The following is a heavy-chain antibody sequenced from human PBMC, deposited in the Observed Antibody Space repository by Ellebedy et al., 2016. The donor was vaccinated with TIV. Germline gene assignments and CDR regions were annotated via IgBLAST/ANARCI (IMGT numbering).Heavy chain of an antibody. CDR1: GYTITSYF. V-gene: IGHV1-2*02. CDR2: INPKTGDI. CDR3: ARDRMGSYEY. D-gene: IGHD3-10*01. Sequence: AASVKVSCKASGYTITSYFIHWVRQAPGQGLEWMGWINPKTGDIHYVQRFQGRVTMTRDTSITTAYMELDRLTSDDTAVYYCARDRMGSYEYWGQGTRVTVSS. J-gene: IGHJ4*02.